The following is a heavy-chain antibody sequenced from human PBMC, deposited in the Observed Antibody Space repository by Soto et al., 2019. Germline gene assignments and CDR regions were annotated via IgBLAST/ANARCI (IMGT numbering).Heavy chain of an antibody. D-gene: IGHD6-13*01. J-gene: IGHJ4*02. Sequence: GPGPFPPSETLSLTCTVSGGSISSGDYYWSWIRQPPGKGLEWIGYIYYSGSTYYNPSLKSRITISVDTSKNQFSLKLSSVTAADTAVYYCARDVAAAGREGYWGQGTLVPVSS. CDR1: GGSISSGDYY. V-gene: IGHV4-30-4*01. CDR3: ARDVAAAGREGY. CDR2: IYYSGST.